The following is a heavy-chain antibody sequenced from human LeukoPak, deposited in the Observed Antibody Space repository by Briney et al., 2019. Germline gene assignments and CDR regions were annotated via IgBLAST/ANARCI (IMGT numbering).Heavy chain of an antibody. CDR2: INPRGGST. CDR1: GYTFTSYY. J-gene: IGHJ4*02. CDR3: AKSRTGSSASVDY. D-gene: IGHD3-22*01. Sequence: GASVKVSCKASGYTFTSYYMYWVRQAPGQGLEWMGIINPRGGSTSYAQHFQGRLTMTRDPSTSTVYMEVSSLRSEDTAVYYCAKSRTGSSASVDYWGQGTLVTVSS. V-gene: IGHV1-46*01.